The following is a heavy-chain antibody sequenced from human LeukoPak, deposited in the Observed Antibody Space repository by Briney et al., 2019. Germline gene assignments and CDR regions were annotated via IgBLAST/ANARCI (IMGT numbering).Heavy chain of an antibody. CDR1: VGSFSGYY. J-gene: IGHJ6*03. CDR3: ARRGYSYYYYMDV. V-gene: IGHV4-34*01. CDR2: INHSGST. Sequence: PSETLSLTCAVYVGSFSGYYWSWIRQPPGKGLEWIAEINHSGSTNYNPSLKSRVTISVDTSKNQFSLKLSSVTAADTAVYYCARRGYSYYYYMDVWGKGTTVTVSS.